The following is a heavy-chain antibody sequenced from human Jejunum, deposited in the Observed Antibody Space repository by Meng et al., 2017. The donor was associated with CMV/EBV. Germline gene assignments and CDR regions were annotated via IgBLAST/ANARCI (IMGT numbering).Heavy chain of an antibody. J-gene: IGHJ4*02. CDR3: AAKIDITYFDF. CDR2: INPNGGTT. D-gene: IGHD1-14*01. Sequence: KASGYTFTRYYMHWVPQAPGQGLEWMGVINPNGGTTAYAQKFQGRVTMTGDTSTSTIYMELNSLRSEGTAVYFCAAKIDITYFDFWGQGTRVTVSS. V-gene: IGHV1-46*01. CDR1: GYTFTRYY.